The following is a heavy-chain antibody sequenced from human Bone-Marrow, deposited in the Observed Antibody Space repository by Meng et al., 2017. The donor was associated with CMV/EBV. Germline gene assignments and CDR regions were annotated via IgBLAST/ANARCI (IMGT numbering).Heavy chain of an antibody. Sequence: ASVKVSCKASGYTFTGYYMHWVRQAPGQGLEWMGWINPNSGGTNYAQKFQGRVTMTRDTSISKAYMELSRLRSDDTAVYYCARGRGAGMNLFDPWGQGTLVTVSS. V-gene: IGHV1-2*02. CDR3: ARGRGAGMNLFDP. CDR2: INPNSGGT. CDR1: GYTFTGYY. J-gene: IGHJ5*02. D-gene: IGHD4/OR15-4a*01.